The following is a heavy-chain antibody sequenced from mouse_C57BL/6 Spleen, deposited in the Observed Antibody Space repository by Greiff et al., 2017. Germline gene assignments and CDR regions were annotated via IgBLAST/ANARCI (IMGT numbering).Heavy chain of an antibody. Sequence: VQLQQPGAELVKPGASVKMSCKASGYTFTSYWITWVKQRPGQGLEWIGDIYPGSGSTNYNEKFKSKATLPVDTSSSTAYMQLSSLTSEDSAVYYCARWWLDSNYAWFAYWGQGTLVTVSA. CDR3: ARWWLDSNYAWFAY. CDR1: GYTFTSYW. D-gene: IGHD2-5*01. CDR2: IYPGSGST. J-gene: IGHJ3*01. V-gene: IGHV1-55*01.